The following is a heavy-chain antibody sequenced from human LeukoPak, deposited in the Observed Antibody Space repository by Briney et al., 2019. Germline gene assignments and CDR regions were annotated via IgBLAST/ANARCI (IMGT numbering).Heavy chain of an antibody. Sequence: SGGSLRLSCAASGFTFSSYTMNWVRQPPGKGLEWVSNIGISSTTIYYADSVKGRFTISRDNAKNSLYLQMNSLRAEDTAVYYCARDTSSSSEASGYWGQGTLVTVSS. CDR3: ARDTSSSSEASGY. CDR2: IGISSTTI. CDR1: GFTFSSYT. D-gene: IGHD6-6*01. J-gene: IGHJ4*02. V-gene: IGHV3-48*01.